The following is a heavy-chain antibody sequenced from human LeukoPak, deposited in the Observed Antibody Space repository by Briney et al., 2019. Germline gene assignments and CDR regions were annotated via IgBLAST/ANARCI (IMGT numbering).Heavy chain of an antibody. CDR1: GYTFTGYY. CDR3: ASGGAGSYHYYYYYYMGV. D-gene: IGHD1-26*01. Sequence: ASVKISCKASGYTFTGYYMHWVRQAPGQGLEWMGWINPNSGGTNYAQKFQGRVTMTRDTSISTAYMELSRLRSDDTAVYYCASGGAGSYHYYYYYYMGVWGKGTTVTVSS. CDR2: INPNSGGT. J-gene: IGHJ6*03. V-gene: IGHV1-2*02.